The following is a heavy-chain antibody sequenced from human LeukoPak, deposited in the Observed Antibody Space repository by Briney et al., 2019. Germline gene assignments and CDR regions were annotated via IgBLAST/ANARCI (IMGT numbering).Heavy chain of an antibody. D-gene: IGHD1-26*01. CDR2: ISPTGSTT. CDR1: GFSFSGHW. J-gene: IGHJ2*01. V-gene: IGHV3-74*01. CDR3: AKDFGGSDYDWYFDL. Sequence: HPGGSLRLSCTASGFSFSGHWMHWARQLPGKGLVWVSRISPTGSTTSYADSVKGRFTVSRDNAKNTLYLQVNNLRAEDTAIYYCAKDFGGSDYDWYFDLWGRGTVVTVSS.